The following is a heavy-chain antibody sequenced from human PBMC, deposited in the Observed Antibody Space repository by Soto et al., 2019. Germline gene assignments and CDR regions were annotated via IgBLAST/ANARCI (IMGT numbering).Heavy chain of an antibody. J-gene: IGHJ6*03. V-gene: IGHV2-26*01. CDR3: ARMRYDFWSGYYSYYYYMDV. CDR2: IFSNDEK. D-gene: IGHD3-3*01. CDR1: GFSLSNTRMG. Sequence: SGPTLVNPTETLTLTCTVSGFSLSNTRMGVSWIRQPPGKALEWLAHIFSNDEKSYSTSLKSRLTISKDTSKSQVDLTMTNMDPVDTATYYCARMRYDFWSGYYSYYYYMDVWGKGTTVTVSS.